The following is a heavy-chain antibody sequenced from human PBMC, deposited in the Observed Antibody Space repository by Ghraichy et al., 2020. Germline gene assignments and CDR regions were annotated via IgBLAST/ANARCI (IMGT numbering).Heavy chain of an antibody. J-gene: IGHJ4*02. CDR3: ARSRDYSSGRFDS. D-gene: IGHD6-19*01. CDR2: VSYTGST. V-gene: IGHV4-59*01. CDR1: GGSISSYY. Sequence: SETLSLTCNVSGGSISSYYWSWIRQPPGKGLEWIGYVSYTGSTNYNPSLNSRVIISVDTSKNQFSLKLKSMTAADTAVYYCARSRDYSSGRFDSWGQGTLVTVSS.